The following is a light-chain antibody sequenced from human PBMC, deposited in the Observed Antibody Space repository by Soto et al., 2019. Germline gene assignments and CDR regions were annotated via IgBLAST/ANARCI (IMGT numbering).Light chain of an antibody. CDR2: AAS. Sequence: DIQMTQSPSTLSASVGDRVSITCRASQRISTCLAWYQQKPGKVPKRLMYAASTLQSGVPSRFSGSGSGTEFTLTISSLQPEDFATYYCLRHDLYPWTFGQGTKVDIK. CDR1: QRISTC. V-gene: IGKV1-5*01. CDR3: LRHDLYPWT. J-gene: IGKJ1*01.